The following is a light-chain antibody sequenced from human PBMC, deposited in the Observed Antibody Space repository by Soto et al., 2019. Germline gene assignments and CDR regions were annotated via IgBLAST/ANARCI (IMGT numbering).Light chain of an antibody. Sequence: QSVLTQPPSVSGAPGQRVTIFCTGTGSNIGAGYDVHWYQQLPGTAPNLLIYGTNNRPSGVPDRFSGSKSGTSASLAITSLQAEDEATYYCQSYDSGLPWVFGGGTKLTVL. CDR3: QSYDSGLPWV. J-gene: IGLJ3*02. CDR1: GSNIGAGYD. CDR2: GTN. V-gene: IGLV1-40*01.